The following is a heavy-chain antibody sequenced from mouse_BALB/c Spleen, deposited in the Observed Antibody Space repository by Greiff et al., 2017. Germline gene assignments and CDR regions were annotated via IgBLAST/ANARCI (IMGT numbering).Heavy chain of an antibody. J-gene: IGHJ2*01. CDR1: GYTFTDYA. V-gene: IGHV1S137*01. D-gene: IGHD2-3*01. CDR2: ISTYYGDA. Sequence: QVQLQQSGAELVRPGVSVKISCKGSGYTFTDYAMHWVKQSHAKSLEWIGVISTYYGDASYNQKFKGKATMTVDKSSSTAYMHLSSLTSEDSAVYYCARGMGYYYYFDYWGQGTTLTVSS. CDR3: ARGMGYYYYFDY.